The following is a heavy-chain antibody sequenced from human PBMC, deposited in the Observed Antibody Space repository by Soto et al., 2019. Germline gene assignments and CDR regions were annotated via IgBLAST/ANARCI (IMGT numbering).Heavy chain of an antibody. D-gene: IGHD2-2*01. CDR2: IYYSGST. Sequence: QVPLQESGPGLVEPSPALSLTCTVSGGSISSGGYYWSWIRQHPGEGLEGIGYIYYSGSTYYNPSLKSRVTISVDTSKNQCSLKLSSVTAADTAVYYCARDRPRYCSSTSCLGDYYGMDVWGQGTTVTVSS. CDR1: GGSISSGGYY. V-gene: IGHV4-31*03. CDR3: ARDRPRYCSSTSCLGDYYGMDV. J-gene: IGHJ6*02.